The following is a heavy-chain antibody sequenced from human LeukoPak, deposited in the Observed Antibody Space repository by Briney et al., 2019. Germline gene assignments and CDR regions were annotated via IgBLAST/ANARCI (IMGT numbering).Heavy chain of an antibody. CDR1: GGSISSGSYY. J-gene: IGHJ5*02. CDR3: ARDGVRSIVGAAPKYNWFDP. Sequence: PSETLSLTCTVSGGSISSGSYYWSWIRQPAGKGLELSGRMYTRGSTNYNPSLKSRGTISVDTSKNQFSLKLSSLTAADTAVYYCARDGVRSIVGAAPKYNWFDPWGQGTLVTVSS. V-gene: IGHV4-61*02. CDR2: MYTRGST. D-gene: IGHD1-26*01.